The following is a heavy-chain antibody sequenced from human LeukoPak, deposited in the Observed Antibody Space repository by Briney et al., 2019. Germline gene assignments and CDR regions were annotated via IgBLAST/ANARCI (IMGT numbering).Heavy chain of an antibody. CDR3: ARDSRRYCSGGSCDYYGMDV. V-gene: IGHV3-53*01. CDR2: IYSGGST. Sequence: GGSLRLSCAASGFTVSSNYMSWVRQAPGKGLEWVSVIYSGGSTYYADSVKGRFTISRDNSKNTLYLQMNSLRAEDTAVYYCARDSRRYCSGGSCDYYGMDVRGKGTTVTVSS. D-gene: IGHD2-15*01. J-gene: IGHJ6*04. CDR1: GFTVSSNY.